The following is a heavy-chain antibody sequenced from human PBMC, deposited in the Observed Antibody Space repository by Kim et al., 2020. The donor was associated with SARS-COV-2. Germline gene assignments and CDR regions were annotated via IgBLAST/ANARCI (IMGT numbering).Heavy chain of an antibody. Sequence: SQTLSLTCAISGDSVSSNSAAWNWMRQSPSRGLEWLGRTYYRSKWYNDYAVSVKSRITINPDTSKNQFSLQLNSVTPEDTAVYYCARHSKWLDGDYYYYYGMDVWGQGTTVTVSS. J-gene: IGHJ6*02. V-gene: IGHV6-1*01. CDR3: ARHSKWLDGDYYYYYGMDV. CDR2: TYYRSKWYN. D-gene: IGHD6-19*01. CDR1: GDSVSSNSAA.